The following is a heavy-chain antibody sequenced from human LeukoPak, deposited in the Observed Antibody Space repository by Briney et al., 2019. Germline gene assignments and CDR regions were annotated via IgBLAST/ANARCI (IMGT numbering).Heavy chain of an antibody. J-gene: IGHJ4*02. Sequence: PGGSLRLSCAASGFTFSDYYMSWIRQAPGKGLEWVSYISSSSSYTNYADSVEGRFTISRDNAKNSLYLQMNSLRAEDAAVYYCARVRGGFDYWGQGTLVTVSS. D-gene: IGHD3-16*01. V-gene: IGHV3-11*06. CDR3: ARVRGGFDY. CDR1: GFTFSDYY. CDR2: ISSSSSYT.